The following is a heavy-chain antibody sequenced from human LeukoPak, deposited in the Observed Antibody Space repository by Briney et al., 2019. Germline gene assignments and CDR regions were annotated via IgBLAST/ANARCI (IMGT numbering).Heavy chain of an antibody. CDR1: GFTFSSYA. Sequence: PGGSLRLSCAASGFTFSSYAMSWVRQAPGKGLEWVSAISGSGGSTYYADSVKGRFTISRDNSKNTLYLQMNSLRAEDTAVYYCARRPWDYYYYMDAWGKGTTVTVSS. CDR2: ISGSGGST. J-gene: IGHJ6*03. V-gene: IGHV3-23*01. CDR3: ARRPWDYYYYMDA. D-gene: IGHD6-6*01.